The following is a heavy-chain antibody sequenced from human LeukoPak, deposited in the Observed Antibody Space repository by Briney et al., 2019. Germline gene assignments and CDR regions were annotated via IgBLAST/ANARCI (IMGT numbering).Heavy chain of an antibody. CDR3: ARGTRWLTGPPDY. J-gene: IGHJ4*02. V-gene: IGHV4-59*01. Sequence: PSETLSLTCTVSGGSISSYYWSWIRQPPGKGLEWIGYIYYSGSTNYNPSLKSRVTISVDTSKNQFSLKLSSVTAADTAVYYCARGTRWLTGPPDYWGQGTLVTVSS. CDR1: GGSISSYY. D-gene: IGHD7-27*01. CDR2: IYYSGST.